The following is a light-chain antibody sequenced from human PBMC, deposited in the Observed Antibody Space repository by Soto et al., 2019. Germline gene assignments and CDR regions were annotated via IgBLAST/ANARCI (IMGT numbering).Light chain of an antibody. CDR2: DAS. V-gene: IGKV1-5*01. CDR1: QSISSW. J-gene: IGKJ1*01. Sequence: DIQITQSPSTLSASVGDRVTITCRASQSISSWLAWYQQKPGKAPKLLIYDASSWESGVPSRFSGSGSGTEFTLTISSLQPEDFATYYCQQYETCSGTFGPGTKVDIK. CDR3: QQYETCSGT.